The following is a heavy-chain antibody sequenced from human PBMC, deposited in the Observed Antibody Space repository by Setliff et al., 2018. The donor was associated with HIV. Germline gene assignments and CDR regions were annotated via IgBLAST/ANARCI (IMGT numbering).Heavy chain of an antibody. J-gene: IGHJ3*02. CDR3: AKDGDYANWDYDAFDI. CDR1: GFTFSAHG. D-gene: IGHD1-7*01. CDR2: INYDVSYE. Sequence: PGESLRLSCAASGFTFSAHGMHWVRQAPGKGLEWVAFINYDVSYEYYADSVKGRVTISRDNSKNTVDLQMNSLRPEDTAVYYCAKDGDYANWDYDAFDIWGQGTLVTVSS. V-gene: IGHV3-30*02.